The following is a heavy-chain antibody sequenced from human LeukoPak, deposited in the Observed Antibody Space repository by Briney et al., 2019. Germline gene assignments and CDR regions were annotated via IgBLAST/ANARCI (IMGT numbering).Heavy chain of an antibody. CDR2: INHSGST. J-gene: IGHJ4*02. CDR1: GGSFRGYY. D-gene: IGHD6-19*01. Sequence: PSETLSLTCAVYGGSFRGYYWSWIRRPPGKGLEWIGEINHSGSTNYNPSLKSRVTISLDTSMKKFSLKLNSVTAADTAVYYCAVAGTTFDYWGQGTLVTVSS. CDR3: AVAGTTFDY. V-gene: IGHV4-34*01.